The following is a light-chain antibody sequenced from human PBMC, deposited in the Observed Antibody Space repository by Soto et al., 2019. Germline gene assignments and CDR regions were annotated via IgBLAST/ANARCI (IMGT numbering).Light chain of an antibody. CDR1: QSVSSY. V-gene: IGKV3-11*01. Sequence: EIVLTQSPATLSLSPGERATLSCRASQSVSSYLACYQQKPGQAPRLLIYGASNRATGIPARFSGSGSGTDFTLTISSLEPEDVAVYYCQHRGRWPRTFGQGTKLESK. CDR3: QHRGRWPRT. J-gene: IGKJ2*01. CDR2: GAS.